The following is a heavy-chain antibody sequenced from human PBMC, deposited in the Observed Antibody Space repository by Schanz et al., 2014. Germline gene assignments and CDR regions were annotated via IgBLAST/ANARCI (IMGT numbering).Heavy chain of an antibody. CDR2: ISSSGSYI. V-gene: IGHV3-21*04. CDR3: AKDLLYGAPMPLNHLDY. Sequence: VQLVESGGGVVQPGGSLRLSCAASGFIFSNYGMHWVRQAPGKGLEWVSSISSSGSYIHYADSVKGRFTISRDNSKNTLYLQMNSLRAEDTAVYYCAKDLLYGAPMPLNHLDYWGQGTLVTVSS. J-gene: IGHJ4*02. CDR1: GFIFSNYG. D-gene: IGHD2-2*01.